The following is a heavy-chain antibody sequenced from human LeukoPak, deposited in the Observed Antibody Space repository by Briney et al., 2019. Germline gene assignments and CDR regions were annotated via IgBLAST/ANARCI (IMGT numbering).Heavy chain of an antibody. V-gene: IGHV4-39*01. CDR2: IYYSGST. CDR1: GGSISSRSYY. J-gene: IGHJ4*02. Sequence: SETLSLTCTVSGGSISSRSYYWGWIRQPPGKGLEWIGSIYYSGSTYYNPSLKSRVTISVDTSKNQFSLKLSSVTAADTAVYYCASQHIVVVTAIWRHCGYFDYWGQGTLVTVSS. CDR3: ASQHIVVVTAIWRHCGYFDY. D-gene: IGHD2-21*02.